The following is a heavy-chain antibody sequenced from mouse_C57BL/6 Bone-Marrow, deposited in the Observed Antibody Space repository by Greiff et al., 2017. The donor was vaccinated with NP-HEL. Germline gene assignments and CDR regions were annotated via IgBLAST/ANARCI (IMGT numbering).Heavy chain of an antibody. CDR3: AREGLYYYGSYWYFDV. CDR1: GFTFSDYY. J-gene: IGHJ1*03. V-gene: IGHV5-16*01. D-gene: IGHD1-1*01. CDR2: INYDGSST. Sequence: DVHLVESEGGLVQPGSSMKLSCTASGFTFSDYYMAWVRQVPEKGLEWVANINYDGSSTYYLDSLKSRFIISRDNAKNILYLQMSSLKSEDTATYYCAREGLYYYGSYWYFDVWGTGTTVTVSS.